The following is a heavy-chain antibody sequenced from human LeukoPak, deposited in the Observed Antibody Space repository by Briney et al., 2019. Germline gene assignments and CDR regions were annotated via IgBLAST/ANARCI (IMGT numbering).Heavy chain of an antibody. V-gene: IGHV4-39*01. CDR3: ARQAVLGAFDI. Sequence: PSETLSLTCTVSGGSISSSPYYWGWIRQPPGKGLEWIGSIYYSGSTYYNPSLKSRVTISVDTSKNQFSLKLSSVTAADTAVYYCARQAVLGAFDIWGQGTMVTVSS. J-gene: IGHJ3*02. CDR2: IYYSGST. D-gene: IGHD1-1*01. CDR1: GGSISSSPYY.